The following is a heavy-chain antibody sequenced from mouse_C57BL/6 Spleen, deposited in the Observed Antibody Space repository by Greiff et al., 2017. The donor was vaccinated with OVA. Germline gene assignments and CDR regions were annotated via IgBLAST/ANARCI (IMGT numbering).Heavy chain of an antibody. CDR1: GYTFTDYY. D-gene: IGHD2-4*01. CDR2: INPNNGGT. CDR3: ARLGGLRRGFAY. J-gene: IGHJ3*01. Sequence: VQLQQSGPELVKPGASVKISCKASGYTFTDYYMNWVKQSHGKSLEWIGDINPNNGGTSYNQKFKGKATLTVDKSSSTAYMELRSLTSEDSAVYYCARLGGLRRGFAYWGQGTLVTVSA. V-gene: IGHV1-26*01.